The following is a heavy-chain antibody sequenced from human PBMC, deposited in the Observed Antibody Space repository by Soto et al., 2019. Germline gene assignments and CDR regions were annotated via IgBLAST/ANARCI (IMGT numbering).Heavy chain of an antibody. CDR2: ISGYNGDT. CDR1: GYTFTSYG. V-gene: IGHV1-18*01. Sequence: ASVKVSCKASGYTFTSYGISWVRQAPGQGLEWMGWISGYNGDTNYAQKFQDRVSMTIDTSTGTAYMELRSLTSDDTAVYYCAKNGQPPYYYYGLDVWGQGTKVTVSS. D-gene: IGHD2-8*01. CDR3: AKNGQPPYYYYGLDV. J-gene: IGHJ6*02.